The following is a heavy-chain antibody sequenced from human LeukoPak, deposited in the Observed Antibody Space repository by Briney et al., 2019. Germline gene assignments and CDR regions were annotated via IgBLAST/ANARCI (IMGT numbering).Heavy chain of an antibody. J-gene: IGHJ4*02. CDR3: ARRVYYGSGTSQYSFDY. Sequence: GGSLRLSCAASGFIVSDYYMTWIRQAPRKGLEWLSSISTTGTTTYYADSVKGRFTISRDNAKNSLYLQMNSLRAEDTAVYYCARRVYYGSGTSQYSFDYWGQGTLVTVSS. V-gene: IGHV3-11*01. CDR2: ISTTGTTT. D-gene: IGHD3-10*01. CDR1: GFIVSDYY.